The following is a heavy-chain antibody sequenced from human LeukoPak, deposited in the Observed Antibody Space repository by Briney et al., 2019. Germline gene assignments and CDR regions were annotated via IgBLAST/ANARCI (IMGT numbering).Heavy chain of an antibody. CDR2: ISSSSSYI. Sequence: GGSLRLSCAASGFTFSSYSMNWVRQAPGKGLEWVPSISSSSSYIYYADSVKGRFTISRDDAKNSLYLQMNSLIAEDTAVYYCARERASSSWTLFGYWGQGTLVTVSS. CDR1: GFTFSSYS. D-gene: IGHD6-13*01. CDR3: ARERASSSWTLFGY. V-gene: IGHV3-21*01. J-gene: IGHJ4*02.